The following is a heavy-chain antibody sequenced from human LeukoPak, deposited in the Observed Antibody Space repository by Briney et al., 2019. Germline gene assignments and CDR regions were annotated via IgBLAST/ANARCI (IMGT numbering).Heavy chain of an antibody. CDR3: ARDLKDTGWFDP. V-gene: IGHV4-31*03. J-gene: IGHJ5*02. D-gene: IGHD4-17*01. Sequence: SETLSLTCTVSGGSISSGGYYWSWIRQHPGKGPEWIGYIYYSGSTYYNPSLKSRVTISVDTSKNQFSLKLSSVTAADTAVYYCARDLKDTGWFDPWGQGTLVTVSS. CDR2: IYYSGST. CDR1: GGSISSGGYY.